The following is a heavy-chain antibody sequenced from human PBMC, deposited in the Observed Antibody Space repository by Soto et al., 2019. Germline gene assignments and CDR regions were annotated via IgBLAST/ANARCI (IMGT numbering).Heavy chain of an antibody. J-gene: IGHJ5*02. V-gene: IGHV3-21*01. D-gene: IGHD6-13*01. Sequence: LRLSCAASGFTFSSYSMNWICQAPGKGLEWVSSISGSSSYIYYADSVKGRFTISRDNAKKSLYLQMNSLRAEDTAVYYCTRDIAAAGRNWFVPWGQGTRVTVSS. CDR1: GFTFSSYS. CDR3: TRDIAAAGRNWFVP. CDR2: ISGSSSYI.